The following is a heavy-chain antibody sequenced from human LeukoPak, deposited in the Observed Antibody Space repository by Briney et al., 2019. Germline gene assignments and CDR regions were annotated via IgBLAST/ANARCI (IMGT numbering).Heavy chain of an antibody. V-gene: IGHV3-74*01. Sequence: GGSLRLSCAASGFTFSSYWMHWVRQAPGKGLVWVSRINTDGSSTTYADSVKGRFTISRDNAKNTLYLQMNSLRVEDTAVYYCARGRGSYVLPTYHFDYWGQGTLVTVSS. CDR3: ARGRGSYVLPTYHFDY. CDR1: GFTFSSYW. J-gene: IGHJ4*02. CDR2: INTDGSST. D-gene: IGHD1-26*01.